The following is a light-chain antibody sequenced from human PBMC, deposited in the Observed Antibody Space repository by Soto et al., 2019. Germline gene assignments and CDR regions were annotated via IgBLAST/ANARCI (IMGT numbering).Light chain of an antibody. CDR2: ATS. Sequence: DIQMTQSPSSLSASVGDRVTITCRASQGIRKDLGWYQQKPGKAPKRLIYATSSLQSGVPSRFSGSGSGTEFTLTISSLQPEEYATYYCLQQNSYPLTFGGGTKVEIK. CDR1: QGIRKD. V-gene: IGKV1-17*01. J-gene: IGKJ4*01. CDR3: LQQNSYPLT.